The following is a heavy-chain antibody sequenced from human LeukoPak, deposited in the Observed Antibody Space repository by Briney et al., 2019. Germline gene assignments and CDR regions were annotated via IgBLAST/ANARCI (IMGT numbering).Heavy chain of an antibody. J-gene: IGHJ4*02. V-gene: IGHV3-30-3*01. CDR1: GFTFSGFA. CDR3: ARSYSSSWHNFDY. D-gene: IGHD6-13*01. Sequence: GGSLRLSCAASGFTFSGFAMHWVRQTPGTGLEWVAVISPDGSNKYSAGSGKGRFTISRDNSKSMLYLQMNSLRTEDTAVYYCARSYSSSWHNFDYWGQGTLVTVSS. CDR2: ISPDGSNK.